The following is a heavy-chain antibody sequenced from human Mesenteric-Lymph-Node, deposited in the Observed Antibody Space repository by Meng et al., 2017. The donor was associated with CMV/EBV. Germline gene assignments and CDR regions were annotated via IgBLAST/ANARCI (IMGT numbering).Heavy chain of an antibody. J-gene: IGHJ4*02. CDR2: IAGSGGGT. Sequence: GGSLRLSCAASGFTFTTYAVSWVRQAPGKGLEWVSVIAGSGGGTYYADSVKGRFTISRDNSKNTLYVQMNSLRAEDTALYYCAKEGDVSSGLYFHSWGQGTLVTVSS. D-gene: IGHD3-22*01. CDR1: GFTFTTYA. CDR3: AKEGDVSSGLYFHS. V-gene: IGHV3-23*01.